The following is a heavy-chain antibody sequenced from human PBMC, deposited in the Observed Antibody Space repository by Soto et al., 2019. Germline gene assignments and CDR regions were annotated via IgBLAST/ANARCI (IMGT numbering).Heavy chain of an antibody. D-gene: IGHD1-26*01. CDR1: SGPSSSHN. CDR3: VRQGIDYLHGLVEV. CDR2: VYYTGGT. J-gene: IGHJ6*02. Sequence: QVHVQQSGPGLVKPSETLSLSCTVSSGPSSSHNWGWIRQPPGRGLEWIGYVYYTGGTSYNPTLKSRVTISADTSTNQISLTLSSVTAADTAVYYCVRQGIDYLHGLVEVWGQGTTVSVSS. V-gene: IGHV4-59*08.